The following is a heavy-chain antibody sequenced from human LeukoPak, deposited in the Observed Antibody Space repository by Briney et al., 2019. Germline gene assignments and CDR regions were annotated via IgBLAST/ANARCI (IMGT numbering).Heavy chain of an antibody. J-gene: IGHJ4*02. CDR3: AKARDAYNFYYFDY. CDR1: GFTFSSYV. V-gene: IGHV3-23*01. CDR2: ISGGGVKT. Sequence: GGSLRLSCAGSGFTFSSYVMSWVRQAPGKGLEWLSIISGGGVKTYYADSVKGRFTISRDNSKNTLYLQMNSLRAEDTAVYYCAKARDAYNFYYFDYWGQGTLVTVSS. D-gene: IGHD5-24*01.